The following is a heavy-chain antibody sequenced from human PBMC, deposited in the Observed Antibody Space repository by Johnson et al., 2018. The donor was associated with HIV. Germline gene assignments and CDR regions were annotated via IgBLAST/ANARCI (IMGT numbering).Heavy chain of an antibody. D-gene: IGHD1-26*01. CDR3: ARDAPDSGSYHAFDI. CDR1: GFTFSSYA. CDR2: ISYDGSTI. J-gene: IGHJ3*02. Sequence: QVQLVESGGGVVQPGRSLRLSCAASGFTFSSYAMHWVRQAPGKGLEWVAVISYDGSTIYYADSVKGRFTISRDNAKNSLYLQMNSLRAEDTAVYYCARDAPDSGSYHAFDIWGQGTMVTVSS. V-gene: IGHV3-30*04.